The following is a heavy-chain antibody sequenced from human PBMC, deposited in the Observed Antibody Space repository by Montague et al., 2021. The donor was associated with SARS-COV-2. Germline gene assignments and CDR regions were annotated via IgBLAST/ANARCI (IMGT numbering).Heavy chain of an antibody. J-gene: IGHJ4*02. CDR1: GGSISSSSYY. D-gene: IGHD3-3*01. Sequence: SETLSLTCTVSGGSISSSSYYWGWIRQPPGKGLEWIGSIYYSGSTYYNPSHKSRVTISVDTSKNQFSLKLSSVTAADTAAYYCVRHAGKRITIFGVVKGQYYFDYWGQGTLVTVSS. V-gene: IGHV4-39*01. CDR3: VRHAGKRITIFGVVKGQYYFDY. CDR2: IYYSGST.